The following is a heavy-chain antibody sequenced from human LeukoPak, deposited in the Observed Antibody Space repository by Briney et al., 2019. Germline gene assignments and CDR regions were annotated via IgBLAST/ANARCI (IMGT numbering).Heavy chain of an antibody. Sequence: GGSLRLSCAASGFTFSSYGMNWVRQAPGKGLEWVSYISSSSSTIYYADSVKGRFTISRDNSKNTLYLQMNSLRAEDTAVYYCAKASTLTGYPTNFDYWGQGTLVTVSS. CDR2: ISSSSSTI. D-gene: IGHD3-9*01. J-gene: IGHJ4*02. CDR1: GFTFSSYG. CDR3: AKASTLTGYPTNFDY. V-gene: IGHV3-48*01.